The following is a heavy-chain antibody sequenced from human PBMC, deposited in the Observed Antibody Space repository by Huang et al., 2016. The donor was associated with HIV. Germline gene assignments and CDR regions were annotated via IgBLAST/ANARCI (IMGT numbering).Heavy chain of an antibody. J-gene: IGHJ4*02. CDR1: GVTFSNYA. V-gene: IGHV3-23*01. Sequence: EVQLLESGGGLVQPGGSLRLSCAASGVTFSNYAMSWAHQAPGKVLEWVSAISSSGDSTYYPDSVKGRFTISRDNSKNTLYLQMNSLRAEDTAVYYCAKDSKIYPRSLDYWGQGTLVSVSS. CDR2: ISSSGDST. CDR3: AKDSKIYPRSLDY.